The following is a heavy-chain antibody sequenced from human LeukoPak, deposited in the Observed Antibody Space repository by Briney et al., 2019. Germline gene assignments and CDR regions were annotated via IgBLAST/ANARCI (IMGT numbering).Heavy chain of an antibody. D-gene: IGHD1-1*01. CDR3: ARGGRRIPDARPFKAGTWFDP. Sequence: SETLSLTCGVYGGSFSDYSWSWIRQPPGRGLEWIGEISHSGSTNYNKSLKSRVTISVDTSKNQFSLNLTSVIAADTATYYCARGGRRIPDARPFKAGTWFDPWGQGTLVTVSS. V-gene: IGHV4-34*01. J-gene: IGHJ5*02. CDR1: GGSFSDYS. CDR2: ISHSGST.